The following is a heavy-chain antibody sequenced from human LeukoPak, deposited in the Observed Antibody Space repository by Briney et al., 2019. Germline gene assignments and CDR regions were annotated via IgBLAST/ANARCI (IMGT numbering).Heavy chain of an antibody. CDR3: AKGAGGFSYYNWFDP. Sequence: SETLSLTCTVSGGSISSSPYYWGWIRQPPGKGLEWIGSIYYSGTTHYSPSLESRVTISVDTSKNQFSLKVASVTAGDTAIYYCAKGAGGFSYYNWFDPWGQGTLVTVSS. V-gene: IGHV4-39*07. CDR1: GGSISSSPYY. CDR2: IYYSGTT. D-gene: IGHD5-18*01. J-gene: IGHJ5*02.